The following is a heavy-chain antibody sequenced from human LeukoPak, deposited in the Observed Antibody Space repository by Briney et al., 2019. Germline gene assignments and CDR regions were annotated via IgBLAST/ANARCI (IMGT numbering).Heavy chain of an antibody. D-gene: IGHD4-23*01. CDR3: ARGRPHGNDY. J-gene: IGHJ4*02. CDR1: GFTFSSYW. CDR2: IASDGSST. V-gene: IGHV3-74*01. Sequence: PGGSLRLSCAASGFTFSSYWMNWVRQAPGKGLVWVSRIASDGSSTTYADSVKGRFSTSRDNAKNTLYLQMNSPRVEDTAVYYCARGRPHGNDYWGQGTLVTVSS.